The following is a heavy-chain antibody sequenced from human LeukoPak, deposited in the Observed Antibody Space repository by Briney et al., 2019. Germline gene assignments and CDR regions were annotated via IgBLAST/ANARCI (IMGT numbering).Heavy chain of an antibody. CDR3: ARGPFDY. J-gene: IGHJ4*02. CDR1: GGSISSYY. CDR2: IYYSGST. V-gene: IGHV4-59*01. Sequence: SETLSLTXTVSGGSISSYYWSWIRQPPGKGLEWIGYIYYSGSTNYNPSLKSRVTISVDTSKNQFSLKLSSVTAADTDVYYCARGPFDYWGQGTLVTVSS.